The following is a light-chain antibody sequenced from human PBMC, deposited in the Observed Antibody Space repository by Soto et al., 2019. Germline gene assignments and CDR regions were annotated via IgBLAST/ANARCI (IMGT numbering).Light chain of an antibody. V-gene: IGKV1-12*01. Sequence: DIQMTQSPSSVSASVGDRVTITCRASQDIDTYLAWYQQKPGKAPNLLIYAASTLENGVSSRFSGSGSGTEFTLTISSLQPEDFATYYCQQAGGLPLTFGGGTRVETK. CDR2: AAS. J-gene: IGKJ4*01. CDR1: QDIDTY. CDR3: QQAGGLPLT.